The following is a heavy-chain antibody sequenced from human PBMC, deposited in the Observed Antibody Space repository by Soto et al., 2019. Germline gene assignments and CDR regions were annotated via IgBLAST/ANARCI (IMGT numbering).Heavy chain of an antibody. Sequence: GGSLRLSCATSGFPFSSHTMNWVRQARGKGLDWVATISGSGGSKFYVDSVKGRLTISRDNSKNTVYLQMSSLRADDTAMYFCTKDLERGSYDGGIDFWGQGTLVTVSS. CDR1: GFPFSSHT. CDR3: TKDLERGSYDGGIDF. CDR2: ISGSGGSK. V-gene: IGHV3-23*01. J-gene: IGHJ4*02. D-gene: IGHD1-26*01.